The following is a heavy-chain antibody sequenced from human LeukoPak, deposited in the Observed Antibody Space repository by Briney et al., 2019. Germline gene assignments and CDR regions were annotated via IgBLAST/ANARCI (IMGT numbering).Heavy chain of an antibody. D-gene: IGHD3-22*01. CDR2: INQSGST. CDR3: ACPGDYYDSSGYSPFDY. Sequence: SETLSLTCAVYGGSFSGYYWSWIRQPPGKGLEWIGEINQSGSTNYNPSLKSRVTISVDTSQNQFSLKLSYVTAADTAVYYCACPGDYYDSSGYSPFDYWGQGTLVTVSS. J-gene: IGHJ4*02. V-gene: IGHV4-34*01. CDR1: GGSFSGYY.